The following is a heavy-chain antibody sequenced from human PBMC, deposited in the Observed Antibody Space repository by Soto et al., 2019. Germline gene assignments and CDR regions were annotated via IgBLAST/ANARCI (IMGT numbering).Heavy chain of an antibody. J-gene: IGHJ4*02. CDR2: IRSKAYGGTT. Sequence: GGSLRLSCTASGFTFGDYAMSWFRQAPGKGLEWVGFIRSKAYGGTTEYAASVKGRFTISRDDSKSIAYLQMNSLKTEDTAVYYCTRSAAYGCFDYWGQGTLVTVSS. CDR1: GFTFGDYA. CDR3: TRSAAYGCFDY. V-gene: IGHV3-49*03. D-gene: IGHD6-25*01.